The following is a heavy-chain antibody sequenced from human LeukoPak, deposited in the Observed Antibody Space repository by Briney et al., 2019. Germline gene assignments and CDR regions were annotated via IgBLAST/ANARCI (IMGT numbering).Heavy chain of an antibody. J-gene: IGHJ4*02. V-gene: IGHV4-30-4*08. CDR1: GGSISSGDYY. CDR2: IYYSGST. Sequence: SQTLSLTCTVSGGSISSGDYYWSWLRQPPGQGLEWIGYIYYSGSTYYNPSLKSRVTISVETSKNQFSLKLSSVTAADTAVYYCARKTPARTFDYWGQGTLVTVSS. CDR3: ARKTPARTFDY.